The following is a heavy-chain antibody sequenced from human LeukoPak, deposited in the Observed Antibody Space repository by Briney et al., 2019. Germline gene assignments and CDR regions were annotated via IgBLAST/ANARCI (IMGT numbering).Heavy chain of an antibody. D-gene: IGHD5-12*01. Sequence: SETLSLTCTVSGASIGSYYWSWIRRPAGKGLEWLGRIDSSGSTNYNPSLKSRVTMSVDTSKNQFSLRLKSVTAADTAVYYCAQTSYGYDWGHNWFDPWGQGTLVTVSS. CDR1: GASIGSYY. J-gene: IGHJ5*02. CDR3: AQTSYGYDWGHNWFDP. V-gene: IGHV4-4*07. CDR2: IDSSGST.